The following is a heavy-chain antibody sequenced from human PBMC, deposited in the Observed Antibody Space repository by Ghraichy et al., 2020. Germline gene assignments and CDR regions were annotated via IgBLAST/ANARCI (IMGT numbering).Heavy chain of an antibody. Sequence: SETLSLTCTVSGGSISSSSYYWGWIRQPTGKGLEWIGSIYYSGNTYYNPSLKSRVTISVDTSKNQFSLKLSSVTAADTAVYYCAGLLFWFDPWGQGTLVTVSS. CDR3: AGLLFWFDP. V-gene: IGHV4-39*01. D-gene: IGHD2-15*01. J-gene: IGHJ5*02. CDR1: GGSISSSSYY. CDR2: IYYSGNT.